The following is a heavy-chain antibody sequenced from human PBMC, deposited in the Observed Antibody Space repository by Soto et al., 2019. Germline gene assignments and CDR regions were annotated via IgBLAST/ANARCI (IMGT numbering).Heavy chain of an antibody. D-gene: IGHD2-8*01. Sequence: QVQLQEAGPGLVKPSQTLSLTCTVSGASISTGDNYWSWIRQPPGKGLEWIGYSHHSGSTFYNPSLRGRMSNPVDTSKNQLSLKLASVTATDTAVYFCAREIRFCTIDVCHSYGMDVWGQGTTVTVSS. CDR1: GASISTGDNY. J-gene: IGHJ6*02. CDR3: AREIRFCTIDVCHSYGMDV. CDR2: SHHSGST. V-gene: IGHV4-30-4*01.